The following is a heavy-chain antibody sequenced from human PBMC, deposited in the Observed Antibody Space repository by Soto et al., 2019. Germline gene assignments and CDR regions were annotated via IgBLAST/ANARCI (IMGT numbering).Heavy chain of an antibody. V-gene: IGHV4-38-2*02. J-gene: IGHJ6*02. CDR2: IFHTGTT. Sequence: SETLSLTCTVPGEYISSGYHWAWIRQPPGKGLEWIASIFHTGTTYYHPSFKSRVTISVDTSKNQFSLKLSSVTAADTAVYYCARGSSVLRFLEWSTWHYYYYGMDVWGQGTTVTVSS. CDR1: GEYISSGYH. D-gene: IGHD3-3*01. CDR3: ARGSSVLRFLEWSTWHYYYYGMDV.